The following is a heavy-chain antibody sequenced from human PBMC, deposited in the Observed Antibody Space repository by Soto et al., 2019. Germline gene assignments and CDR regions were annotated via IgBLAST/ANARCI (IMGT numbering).Heavy chain of an antibody. CDR2: IYFTGIT. J-gene: IGHJ5*02. V-gene: IGHV4-31*03. CDR3: ARATPHHKVNWFEV. D-gene: IGHD2-15*01. Sequence: SETLSLTCTVSSGSLSSGGYYWNWVRQHPVKGLEWIGYIYFTGITYSTPSLKSRVTLSVDTSKSQFSLELRSVTAADTAIYYCARATPHHKVNWFEVWGPGGGVTVSS. CDR1: SGSLSSGGYY.